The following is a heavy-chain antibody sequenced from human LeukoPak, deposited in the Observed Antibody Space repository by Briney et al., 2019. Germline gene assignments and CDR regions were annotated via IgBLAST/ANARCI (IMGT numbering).Heavy chain of an antibody. V-gene: IGHV4-4*07. J-gene: IGHJ6*03. CDR3: ARLKFYDSTGYSPGYYMDV. D-gene: IGHD3-22*01. CDR2: IYPTGNT. Sequence: SETLSLTCSVSGGAIISYYWGWIRQPAGKGPEWIGRIYPTGNTDYNPSLKTRVTMSTDLSKKQFSLRLRSVTAADTAVYYYARLKFYDSTGYSPGYYMDVWGKGTAVTVSS. CDR1: GGAIISYY.